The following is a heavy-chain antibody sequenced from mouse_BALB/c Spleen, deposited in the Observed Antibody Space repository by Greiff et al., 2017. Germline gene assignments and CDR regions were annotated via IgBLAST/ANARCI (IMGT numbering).Heavy chain of an antibody. CDR1: GFTFTAYY. Sequence: EVQVVESGGGLVQPGGSLRLSCATSGFTFTAYYMSWVRQPPGKALEWLGFIRNKANGYTTEYSASVKGRFTISRDNSQSILYLQMNTLRAEDSATYYCAREDYGSPLAYWGQGTLVTVSA. J-gene: IGHJ3*01. D-gene: IGHD1-1*01. CDR2: IRNKANGYTT. CDR3: AREDYGSPLAY. V-gene: IGHV7-3*02.